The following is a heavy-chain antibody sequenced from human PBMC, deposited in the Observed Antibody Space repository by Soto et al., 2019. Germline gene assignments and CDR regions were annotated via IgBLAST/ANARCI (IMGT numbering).Heavy chain of an antibody. CDR2: ISAYNGNT. V-gene: IGHV1-18*01. J-gene: IGHJ6*02. Sequence: ASVKVSCKASGYTFTSYGISWVRQAPGQGLEWMGWISAYNGNTNYAQKLQGRVTMTTDTSTSTAYMELRSMRSDDTAVYYCAREQSGSYYYYYGMDVWGQGTTVTVSS. CDR3: AREQSGSYYYYYGMDV. CDR1: GYTFTSYG. D-gene: IGHD1-26*01.